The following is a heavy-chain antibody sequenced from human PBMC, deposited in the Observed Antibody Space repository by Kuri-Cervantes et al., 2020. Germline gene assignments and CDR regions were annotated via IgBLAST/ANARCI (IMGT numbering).Heavy chain of an antibody. CDR1: GGTFSSYA. J-gene: IGHJ5*02. D-gene: IGHD3-9*01. CDR3: ACSYDILTGTDDP. V-gene: IGHV1-69*13. CDR2: IIPIFGTA. Sequence: SVKVSCKASGGTFSSYAISWVRQAPGKGLEWMGGIIPIFGTANYAQKFQGRVTITAGESTSTAYMELSSLRSEDTAVYYCACSYDILTGTDDPWGQGTLVTVSS.